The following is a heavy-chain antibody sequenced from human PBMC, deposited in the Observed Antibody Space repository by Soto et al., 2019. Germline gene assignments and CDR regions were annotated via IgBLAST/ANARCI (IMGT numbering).Heavy chain of an antibody. CDR2: VFHSGSV. CDR1: GASISGDYYP. V-gene: IGHV4-30-4*08. J-gene: IGHJ6*02. CDR3: AREDDGGDRDYYGLDV. D-gene: IGHD2-21*02. Sequence: QVQLQQSGPGLVEPSQTLSLTCTVSGASISGDYYPWTWIRHSPGKALEWIGYVFHSGSVLYNPSLKSRLHISVDTSKNQFSLRLTSVTAADTAVYFCAREDDGGDRDYYGLDVWGQGTTVTVSS.